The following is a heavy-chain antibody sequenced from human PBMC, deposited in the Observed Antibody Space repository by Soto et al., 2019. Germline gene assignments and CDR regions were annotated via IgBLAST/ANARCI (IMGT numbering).Heavy chain of an antibody. D-gene: IGHD3-9*01. J-gene: IGHJ6*03. Sequence: PGESLKISCKGSGYSFTSYWIGWVRQMPGKGLEWMGIIYPGDSDTRYSPSFQGQVTISADKSISTAYLQWSSLKASDTAMYYCARHVDYDILTFYSPPPRHYYYMYVWGKGSTVTVSS. CDR2: IYPGDSDT. CDR1: GYSFTSYW. CDR3: ARHVDYDILTFYSPPPRHYYYMYV. V-gene: IGHV5-51*01.